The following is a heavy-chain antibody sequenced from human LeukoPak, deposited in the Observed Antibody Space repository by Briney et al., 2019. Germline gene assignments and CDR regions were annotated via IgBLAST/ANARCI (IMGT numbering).Heavy chain of an antibody. CDR1: GYTFTSYY. J-gene: IGHJ5*02. Sequence: VASVKVSCKASGYTFTSYYMHWVRQAPGQGLEWMGIINPGGGSTSYAQKFQGRVTMTRDMSTSTVYMELSSLRSEDTAVYYCARDGGWIQAWFDPWGQGTLVTVSS. CDR2: INPGGGST. CDR3: ARDGGWIQAWFDP. V-gene: IGHV1-46*01. D-gene: IGHD5-18*01.